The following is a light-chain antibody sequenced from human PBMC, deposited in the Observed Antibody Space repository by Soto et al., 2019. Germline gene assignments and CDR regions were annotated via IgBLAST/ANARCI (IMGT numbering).Light chain of an antibody. V-gene: IGKV3-11*01. CDR2: DAS. Sequence: EIVLTQSPATLSLSPGERATLSCRASQSVSSYLAWYQQKPGQAPRLLIYDASNRATGIPARFSGSGSGTVFTLTISSLEPEDFAVYYCQQRSNWITFGQGTPLEIK. J-gene: IGKJ5*01. CDR3: QQRSNWIT. CDR1: QSVSSY.